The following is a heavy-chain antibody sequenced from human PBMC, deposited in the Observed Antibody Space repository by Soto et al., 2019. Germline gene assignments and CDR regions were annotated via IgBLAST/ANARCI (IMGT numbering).Heavy chain of an antibody. CDR2: ISGSGGST. J-gene: IGHJ6*03. CDR3: AKGSPILWFGELLREYYMDV. Sequence: PGGSLRLSCAASGFTFSSYAMSWVRQAPGKGLEWVSAISGSGGSTYYADSVKGWFTISRDNSKNTLYLQMNSLRAEDTAVYYCAKGSPILWFGELLREYYMDVWGKGTTVTVSS. V-gene: IGHV3-23*01. D-gene: IGHD3-10*01. CDR1: GFTFSSYA.